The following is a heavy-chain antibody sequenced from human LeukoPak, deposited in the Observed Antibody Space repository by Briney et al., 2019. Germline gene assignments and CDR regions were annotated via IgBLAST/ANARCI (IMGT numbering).Heavy chain of an antibody. CDR3: ARLSGTTDFDY. J-gene: IGHJ4*02. CDR2: IYYTGTT. V-gene: IGHV4-39*01. CDR1: GGSISTNSYY. D-gene: IGHD1-1*01. Sequence: SETLSLTYTVSGGSISTNSYYWGWIRLPPGKGLEWIANIYYTGTTYYNPSLKSRVTISVDTSKNQFSLKLNSVTAADTAVYYCARLSGTTDFDYWGQGTLVTVSS.